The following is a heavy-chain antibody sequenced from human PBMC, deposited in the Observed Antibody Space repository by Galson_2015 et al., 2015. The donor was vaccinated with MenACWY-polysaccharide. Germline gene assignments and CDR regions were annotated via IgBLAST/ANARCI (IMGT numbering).Heavy chain of an antibody. D-gene: IGHD2-15*01. CDR2: IQYDGSQK. J-gene: IGHJ3*02. CDR3: AREGSRIVFHAFDM. Sequence: SLRLSCAASGLKFRGSGMHWVRQAPGKGLEWVAVIQYDGSQKQYLDSVKGRFTISRDNSKNTLYLEMNSLRAEDTALYYCAREGSRIVFHAFDMWGQGTMVTVSS. CDR1: GLKFRGSG. V-gene: IGHV3-33*01.